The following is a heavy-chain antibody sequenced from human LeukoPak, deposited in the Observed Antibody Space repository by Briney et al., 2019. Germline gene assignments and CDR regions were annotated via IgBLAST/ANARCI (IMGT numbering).Heavy chain of an antibody. D-gene: IGHD4-17*01. CDR2: INPTSGGT. CDR3: ARAAGDYGDYDYFYYMDV. J-gene: IGHJ6*03. V-gene: IGHV1-2*02. CDR1: GYTFTGYY. Sequence: ASVKVSCKASGYTFTGYYMHWVRQAPGQGLEWMGWINPTSGGTKYAQKFQGRVTMTRDTSISTAYMELNTLRSDDTAMYCCARAAGDYGDYDYFYYMDVWGKGTTVTISS.